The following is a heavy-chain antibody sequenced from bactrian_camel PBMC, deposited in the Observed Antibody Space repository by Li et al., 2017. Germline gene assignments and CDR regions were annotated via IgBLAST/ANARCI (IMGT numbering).Heavy chain of an antibody. V-gene: IGHV3S31*01. CDR2: LDSDGIA. Sequence: DVQLVESGGGSVQAGGSLRLSCAATTYTTNGHCMAWFRQTPGNGREAVAALDSDGIADYAGFVNHRFTISRDNAKNTLYLQMNSLEPEDTAMYYCAADLGGDRRCVACVASRACYWGQGTQVTVS. CDR1: TYTTNGHC. J-gene: IGHJ4*01. D-gene: IGHD1*01. CDR3: AADLGGDRRCVACVASRACY.